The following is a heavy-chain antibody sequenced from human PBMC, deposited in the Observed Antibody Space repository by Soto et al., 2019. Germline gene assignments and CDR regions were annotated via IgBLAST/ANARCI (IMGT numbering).Heavy chain of an antibody. V-gene: IGHV5-51*01. D-gene: IGHD3-9*01. CDR3: ARHGVGDILTGQPDY. J-gene: IGHJ4*02. Sequence: RGESLKISCKGSGYSFTSYWIGWVRQMPWKGLEWMGIIYPGDSDTRYSPSFQGQVTISADKSISTAYLQWSSLKASDTAMYYCARHGVGDILTGQPDYWGQGTLVTVSS. CDR2: IYPGDSDT. CDR1: GYSFTSYW.